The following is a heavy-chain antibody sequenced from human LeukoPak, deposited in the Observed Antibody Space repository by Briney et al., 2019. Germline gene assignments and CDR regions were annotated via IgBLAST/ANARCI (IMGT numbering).Heavy chain of an antibody. D-gene: IGHD2-2*01. J-gene: IGHJ6*03. CDR1: GYTFTSCG. Sequence: ASVKVSCKASGYTFTSCGISWVRQAPGQGLEWMGWISAYNGNTNYAQKLQGRVTMTTDTSTSTAYMELRSLRSDDTAVYYCARHTRVPAAQPLYMDVWGKGTTVTVSS. V-gene: IGHV1-18*01. CDR2: ISAYNGNT. CDR3: ARHTRVPAAQPLYMDV.